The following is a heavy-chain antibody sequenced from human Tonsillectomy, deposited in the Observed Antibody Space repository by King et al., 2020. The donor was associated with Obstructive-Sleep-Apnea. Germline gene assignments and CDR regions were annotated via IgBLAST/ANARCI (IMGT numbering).Heavy chain of an antibody. V-gene: IGHV3-30*18. CDR3: AKTRYFDWPFDY. Sequence: VQLVESGGGVVQPLRSLRLSCAASVFTVSSYGMPWFRHAPGNGLEWVAVISYDGSKKYSADSVKGRFTLSRDNSKNTLYLQMNSLRAEDTAAYYCAKTRYFDWPFDYWGQGTLVTVSS. D-gene: IGHD3-9*01. CDR2: ISYDGSKK. CDR1: VFTVSSYG. J-gene: IGHJ4*02.